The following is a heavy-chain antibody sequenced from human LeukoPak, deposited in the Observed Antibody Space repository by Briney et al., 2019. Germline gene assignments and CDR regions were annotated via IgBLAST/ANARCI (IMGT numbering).Heavy chain of an antibody. D-gene: IGHD4-17*01. CDR1: GYTFTSYG. J-gene: IGHJ4*02. Sequence: GASVKVSCKASGYTFTSYGISWVRQAPGQGLEWMGWIGAYNGNTNYAQKFQGRVTMTRDTSTSTVYMELSSLRSEDTAVYYCARAMVAVTTNFDYWGQGTLVTVSS. CDR2: IGAYNGNT. V-gene: IGHV1-18*01. CDR3: ARAMVAVTTNFDY.